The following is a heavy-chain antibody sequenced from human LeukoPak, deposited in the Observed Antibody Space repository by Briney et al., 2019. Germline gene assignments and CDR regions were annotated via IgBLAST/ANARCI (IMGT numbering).Heavy chain of an antibody. D-gene: IGHD3-22*01. J-gene: IGHJ3*01. CDR3: ARRFSSRSDGNGYYYGHDAFDV. Sequence: SETLSLTCSVSGDSISSSYWSWIRQPPGKGLEWIGNIYNGANTNYNPSLQSRVTLPVDTSKSKFSLQLTSVSATDTAVYYCARRFSSRSDGNGYYYGHDAFDVWGQVTLVTVAS. CDR1: GDSISSSY. V-gene: IGHV4-59*08. CDR2: IYNGANT.